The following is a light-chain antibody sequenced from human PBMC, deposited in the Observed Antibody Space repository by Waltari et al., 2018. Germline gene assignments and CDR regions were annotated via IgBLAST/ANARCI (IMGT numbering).Light chain of an antibody. J-gene: IGLJ3*02. CDR1: SRDVGGPDFNL. V-gene: IGLV2-23*01. CDR3: CSYAGSDTWV. CDR2: EGN. Sequence: QSALTQPASVSGSPGQSITISCTGTSRDVGGPDFNLVSWYQQHPGKAPKLMIYEGNKWPSGVSSRFSGSKSGNTASLTISGLQAEDEADYYCCSYAGSDTWVFGGGTKLTVL.